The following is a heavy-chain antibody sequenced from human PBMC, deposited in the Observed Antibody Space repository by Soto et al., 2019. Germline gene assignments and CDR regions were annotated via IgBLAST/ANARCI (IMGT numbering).Heavy chain of an antibody. J-gene: IGHJ4*02. V-gene: IGHV1-69*13. Sequence: GASVKVSCKASGGTFSSYAISWVRQAPGQGLEWMGGIIPIFGTANYAQKFQGRVTITADESTSTAYMELSSLRSEDTAVYYCARARALEGSRRYVFDYWGQGTLVTVST. CDR2: IIPIFGTA. CDR1: GGTFSSYA. CDR3: ARARALEGSRRYVFDY. D-gene: IGHD6-13*01.